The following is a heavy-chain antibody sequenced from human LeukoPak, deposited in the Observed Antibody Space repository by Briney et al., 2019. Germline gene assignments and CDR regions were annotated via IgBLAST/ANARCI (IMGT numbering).Heavy chain of an antibody. Sequence: GRSLRLSCAASGFTFDDYAMHWVRQAPGKGLEWVSGISWDSGSIGYADSVKGRFTISRDNAKNSLYLRMNSLRAEDTALYYCAKDTFSNRWYYFDYWGPGTLVTVSS. J-gene: IGHJ4*02. CDR1: GFTFDDYA. D-gene: IGHD6-13*01. CDR3: AKDTFSNRWYYFDY. CDR2: ISWDSGSI. V-gene: IGHV3-9*01.